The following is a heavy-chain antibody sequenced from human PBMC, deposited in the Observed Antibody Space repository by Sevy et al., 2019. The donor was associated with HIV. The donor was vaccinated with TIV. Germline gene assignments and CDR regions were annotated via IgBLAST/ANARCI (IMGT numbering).Heavy chain of an antibody. J-gene: IGHJ4*02. CDR1: GYSISSGYY. V-gene: IGHV4-38-2*02. CDR3: ARAPHYGGNFVSSLYFDY. Sequence: SETLSLTCSVSGYSISSGYYWGWIRQPPGKGLEWIGSMFHSGSTYYSPSLRSRVTISVDKSKNQFSLKLSSVTAADTAVYYCARAPHYGGNFVSSLYFDYWGQGALVTVSS. D-gene: IGHD4-17*01. CDR2: MFHSGST.